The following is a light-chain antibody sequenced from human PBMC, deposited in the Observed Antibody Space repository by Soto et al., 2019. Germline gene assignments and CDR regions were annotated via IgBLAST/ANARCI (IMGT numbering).Light chain of an antibody. CDR2: WAS. CDR1: QSVLYSSNNKNY. CDR3: QQYYSTPIT. J-gene: IGKJ5*01. V-gene: IGKV4-1*01. Sequence: DIVMTQSPDSLAVSLGERATINCKSSQSVLYSSNNKNYLAWYQQKPGQPPKLLIYWASTRESGVPDRFSGSGSGTDFTLNISSLQAEDVAVYYCQQYYSTPITCGQGTRLEIK.